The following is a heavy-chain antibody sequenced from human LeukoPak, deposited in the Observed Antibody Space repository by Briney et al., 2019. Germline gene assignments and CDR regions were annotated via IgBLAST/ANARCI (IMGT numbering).Heavy chain of an antibody. CDR1: GGSISISSYY. CDR3: ARGLITMVRGAPSYMDV. D-gene: IGHD3-10*01. Sequence: SETLSLTCTVSGGSISISSYYWGWIRQPPGKGLEWIGEINHSGSTNYNPSLKSRVTISVDTSKNQFSLKLSSVTAADTVVYYCARGLITMVRGAPSYMDVWGKGTTVTVSS. V-gene: IGHV4-39*07. CDR2: INHSGST. J-gene: IGHJ6*03.